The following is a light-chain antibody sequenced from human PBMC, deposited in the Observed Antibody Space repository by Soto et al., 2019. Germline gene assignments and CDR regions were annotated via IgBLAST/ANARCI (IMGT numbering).Light chain of an antibody. J-gene: IGKJ1*01. CDR3: QQYGGSPRT. V-gene: IGKV3-20*01. Sequence: EIVLTQSPDTLCLSPGEIATLSCRASQSVTSNYLAWYQQKPGQAPRLLIYGASSRATGIPDRFSGSGSGTDFTLTISRLETEDFAVYYCQQYGGSPRTFGQGTKVEIK. CDR2: GAS. CDR1: QSVTSNY.